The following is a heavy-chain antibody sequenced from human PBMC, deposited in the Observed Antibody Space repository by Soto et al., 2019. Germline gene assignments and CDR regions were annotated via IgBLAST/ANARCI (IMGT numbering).Heavy chain of an antibody. Sequence: QVQLAESGGGVVQPGRSLTLTCAASGFTLGTYGMHWVRQAPGKGLEWVAVISNDGGDKYYSDSVMGRFTIPRDNSKNPLFLQMNSLRAEDTAVYFCAKEFFDSSGFYPSLDALDIWGQGTVVTVSS. J-gene: IGHJ3*02. CDR2: ISNDGGDK. CDR3: AKEFFDSSGFYPSLDALDI. V-gene: IGHV3-30*18. CDR1: GFTLGTYG. D-gene: IGHD3-22*01.